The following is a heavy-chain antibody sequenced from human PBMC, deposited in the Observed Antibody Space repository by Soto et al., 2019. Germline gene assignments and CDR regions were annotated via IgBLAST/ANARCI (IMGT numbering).Heavy chain of an antibody. CDR1: GGTFSSYA. CDR3: ARELVSGYSSGWYAVYYSDY. V-gene: IGHV1-69*13. CDR2: IIPIFGTA. D-gene: IGHD6-19*01. J-gene: IGHJ4*02. Sequence: GASVKVSCKASGGTFSSYAISWVRQAPGQGLEWMGGIIPIFGTANYAQKFQGRVTITADESTSTAYMELSSLRSEDTAVYYCARELVSGYSSGWYAVYYSDYWGQGTLVTVSS.